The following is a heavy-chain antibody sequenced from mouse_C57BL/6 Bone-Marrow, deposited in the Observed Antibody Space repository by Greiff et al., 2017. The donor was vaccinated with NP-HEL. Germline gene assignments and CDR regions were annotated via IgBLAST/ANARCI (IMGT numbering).Heavy chain of an antibody. Sequence: LVESGAELVRPGASVKLSCKASGYTFTDYYINWVKQRPGQGLEWIARIYPGSGNTYYNEKFKGKATLTAEKSSSTAYMQLSSLTSEDSAVYFCAREDDYYGSSPYYYAMDYWGQGTSVTVSS. CDR1: GYTFTDYY. J-gene: IGHJ4*01. CDR3: AREDDYYGSSPYYYAMDY. CDR2: IYPGSGNT. D-gene: IGHD1-1*01. V-gene: IGHV1-76*01.